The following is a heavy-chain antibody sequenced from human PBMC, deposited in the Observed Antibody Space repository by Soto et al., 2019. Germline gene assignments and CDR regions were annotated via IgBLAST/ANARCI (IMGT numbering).Heavy chain of an antibody. CDR2: IHHSGST. CDR1: GGSISDTYW. Sequence: QVQLQESGPGLVKPSGTLSLTCAVSGGSISDTYWWNWVRQPPEKGLEWIGEIHHSGSTNYNPSLKSRVPISVDNSKNQFSLILTSVTAADTAVYYCARDGGYNNNFDDWGQGTMVTVSS. CDR3: ARDGGYNNNFDD. D-gene: IGHD5-12*01. V-gene: IGHV4-4*02. J-gene: IGHJ4*02.